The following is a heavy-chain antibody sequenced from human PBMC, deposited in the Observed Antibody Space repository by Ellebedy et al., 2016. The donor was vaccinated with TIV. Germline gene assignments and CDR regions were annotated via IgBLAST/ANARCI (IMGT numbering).Heavy chain of an antibody. V-gene: IGHV3-20*04. Sequence: GESLKISCVASGFTFDRHAMSWVRQVPGRGLQWVAGINWNGATTGHADSVKGRFTISRDNAKNSLYLDMSSLRAEDTALYYCVRDFILGCIGCSYFDSWGQGTLVTVSS. CDR1: GFTFDRHA. CDR2: INWNGATT. CDR3: VRDFILGCIGCSYFDS. D-gene: IGHD6-19*01. J-gene: IGHJ4*02.